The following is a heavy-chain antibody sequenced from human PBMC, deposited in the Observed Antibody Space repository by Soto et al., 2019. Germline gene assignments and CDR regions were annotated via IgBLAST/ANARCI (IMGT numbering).Heavy chain of an antibody. CDR1: GFTFSSYG. CDR2: ISYDGSNK. V-gene: IGHV3-30*03. J-gene: IGHJ6*03. Sequence: QVQLVESGGGVVQPGRSLRLSCAASGFTFSSYGMHWVRQAPGKGLEWVAVISYDGSNKYYADSVKGRFTISRDNSKNTLYLQMNSLRAEDTAVYYCASTVAGMDYYYYMDVWGKGTTVIVSS. CDR3: ASTVAGMDYYYYMDV. D-gene: IGHD6-19*01.